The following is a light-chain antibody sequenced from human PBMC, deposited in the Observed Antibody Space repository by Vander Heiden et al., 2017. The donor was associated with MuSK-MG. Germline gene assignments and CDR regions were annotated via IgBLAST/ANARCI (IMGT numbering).Light chain of an antibody. CDR3: HQDEKLRLT. J-gene: IGKJ4*01. Sequence: DIQMTQSPSSLSASVGDRVTITGQASQDISNYLNSYQQKPGKAPKLLIYDASNLETAVPSTFSRSGSGTDFTFTISSLQPEVVATYYWHQDEKLRLTFGGGTKVEIK. CDR1: QDISNY. V-gene: IGKV1-33*01. CDR2: DAS.